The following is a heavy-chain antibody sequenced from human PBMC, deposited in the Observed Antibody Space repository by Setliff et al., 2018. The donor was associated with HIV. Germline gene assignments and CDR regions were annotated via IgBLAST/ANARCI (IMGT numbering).Heavy chain of an antibody. D-gene: IGHD3-3*01. CDR3: ARSKTFYDFWGGYYTHGAFKI. CDR1: GGSFTSRSYY. Sequence: PSETLSLTCTVSGGSFTSRSYYWGWIRQPPGKGLEWIGSIFYSGITYYNPSLKSRVTISVYTSKNQFSLNLTSVTAADTAVYYCARSKTFYDFWGGYYTHGAFKIWGLGTMVTVSS. V-gene: IGHV4-39*01. CDR2: IFYSGIT. J-gene: IGHJ3*02.